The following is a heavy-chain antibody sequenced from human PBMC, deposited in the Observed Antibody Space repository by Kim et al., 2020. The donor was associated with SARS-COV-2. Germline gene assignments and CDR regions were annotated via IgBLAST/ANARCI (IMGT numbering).Heavy chain of an antibody. J-gene: IGHJ6*02. CDR3: AKVKGQLGSYYYYYGMDV. CDR2: ISGSGGST. CDR1: GFTFSSYA. Sequence: GGSLRLSCAASGFTFSSYAMSWVRQAPGKGLEWVSAISGSGGSTYYADSVKGRFTISRDNSKNTLFLQMNSLRAEDTAVYYCAKVKGQLGSYYYYYGMDVWGQGTTVTVSS. D-gene: IGHD6-6*01. V-gene: IGHV3-23*01.